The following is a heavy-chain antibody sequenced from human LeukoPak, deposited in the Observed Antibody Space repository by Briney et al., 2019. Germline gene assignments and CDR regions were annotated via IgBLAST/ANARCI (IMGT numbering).Heavy chain of an antibody. D-gene: IGHD3-3*01. CDR1: GFTFSSYW. CDR3: ARLRDFRYFDY. Sequence: PGGSLRLSCAASGFTFSSYWMHWVRQAPGKGLVWVSRINSDGSSTSYADSVKGRFTISRGNAKNTLYLQMNSLRAEDTAVYYCARLRDFRYFDYWGQGTLVTVSS. J-gene: IGHJ4*02. CDR2: INSDGSST. V-gene: IGHV3-74*01.